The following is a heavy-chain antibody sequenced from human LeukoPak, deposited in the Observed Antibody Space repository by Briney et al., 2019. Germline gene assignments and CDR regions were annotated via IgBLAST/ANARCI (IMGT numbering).Heavy chain of an antibody. CDR3: ARAGAYSYGSEYYFDY. J-gene: IGHJ4*02. Sequence: PSQTLSLTCTVSGGSISSGSYYWRWIRQPAGKGLEWIVRIYTSGSTNYNPSLKSRVTISVDTSKNQFSLKLSSVTAADTAVYYCARAGAYSYGSEYYFDYWGQGTLVTVSS. CDR1: GGSISSGSYY. V-gene: IGHV4-61*02. D-gene: IGHD5-18*01. CDR2: IYTSGST.